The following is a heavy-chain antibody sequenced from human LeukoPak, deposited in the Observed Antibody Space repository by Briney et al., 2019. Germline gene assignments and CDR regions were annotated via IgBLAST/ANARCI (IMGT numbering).Heavy chain of an antibody. V-gene: IGHV4-39*01. J-gene: IGHJ4*02. CDR2: IYYSGGT. CDR1: GGSISSTSYY. CDR3: ARVSGVGAYMCY. D-gene: IGHD1-26*01. Sequence: SETLSLTCTVSGGSISSTSYYWGWIRQPPGKGLEWIGSIYYSGGTYYNPSLKSRVTISVDTSKNQFSLKLSSVTAADTAVYYCARVSGVGAYMCYWGQGTLVTVSS.